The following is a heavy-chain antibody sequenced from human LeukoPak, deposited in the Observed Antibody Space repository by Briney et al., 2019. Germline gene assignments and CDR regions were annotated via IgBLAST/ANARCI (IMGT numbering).Heavy chain of an antibody. V-gene: IGHV3-30-3*02. CDR3: AKDGYSSSWYLKETAYYDF. D-gene: IGHD6-13*01. CDR2: ISYDGSNK. CDR1: GFTFSSYA. Sequence: GGSLRLSCAASGFTFSSYAMHWVRQAPGKGLEWVAVISYDGSNKYYADSVKGRFTISRDNSKDTVFLQMNSLRPEDTAMYYCAKDGYSSSWYLKETAYYDFWGQGTLVTVSS. J-gene: IGHJ4*02.